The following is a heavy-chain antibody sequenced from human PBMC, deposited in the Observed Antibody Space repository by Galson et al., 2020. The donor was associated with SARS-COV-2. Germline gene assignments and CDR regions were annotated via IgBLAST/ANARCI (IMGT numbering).Heavy chain of an antibody. D-gene: IGHD2-2*01. CDR2: IKSKTDGGTT. CDR1: GFTFSNAW. Sequence: GESLKISCAASGFTFSNAWMSWVRQAPGKGLEWVGRIKSKTDGGTTDYAAPVKGRFTISRDDSKNTLYLQMNSLKTEDTAVYYCTTDGGGHDGGDIVVVPAAKYYYDYGMDVWGQGTTVTVSS. J-gene: IGHJ6*02. CDR3: TTDGGGHDGGDIVVVPAAKYYYDYGMDV. V-gene: IGHV3-15*01.